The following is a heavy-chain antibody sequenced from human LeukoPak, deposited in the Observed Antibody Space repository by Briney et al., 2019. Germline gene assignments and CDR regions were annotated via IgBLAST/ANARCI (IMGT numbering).Heavy chain of an antibody. D-gene: IGHD3-10*01. CDR3: ARSEYYGSGSSLYYFDY. V-gene: IGHV3-21*01. CDR1: GFTFSSYS. Sequence: GGSLRLSCAASGFTFSSYSMNWVRQAPGKGLEWVSSISSSSSYIYYADSVKGRFTISRDNAKNSLYLQMNSLRAEDTAVYYCARSEYYGSGSSLYYFDYWGQGTLVTVSS. J-gene: IGHJ4*02. CDR2: ISSSSSYI.